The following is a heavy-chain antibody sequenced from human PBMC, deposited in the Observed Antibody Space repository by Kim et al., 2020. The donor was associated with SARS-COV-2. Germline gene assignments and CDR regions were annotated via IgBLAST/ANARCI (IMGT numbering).Heavy chain of an antibody. CDR1: GVSISSSSYY. J-gene: IGHJ5*01. CDR2: IYYSGST. V-gene: IGHV4-39*02. D-gene: IGHD6-13*01. CDR3: ARELGSSWLQSWANWF. Sequence: SETLSLTCTVSGVSISSSSYYWGWIRQPPGQGLEWIVSIYYSGSTYYNPSLKSRVTISVDTSRNQFSLKLSPVTAADTAVYYCARELGSSWLQSWANWF.